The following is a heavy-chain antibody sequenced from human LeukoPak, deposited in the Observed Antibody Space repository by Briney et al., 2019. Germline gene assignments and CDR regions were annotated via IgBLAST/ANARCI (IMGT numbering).Heavy chain of an antibody. CDR1: GGSISSYY. CDR3: ARVYYDSSGYYYYYAFDI. J-gene: IGHJ3*02. Sequence: SETLSLTCTVSGGSISSYYWSWIRQPPGKGLEWIGYIYYSGSTNYNPSLKSRVTISVDTSKNQFSLKLSSVTAADTAVCYCARVYYDSSGYYYYYAFDIWGQGTMVTVSS. V-gene: IGHV4-59*01. D-gene: IGHD3-22*01. CDR2: IYYSGST.